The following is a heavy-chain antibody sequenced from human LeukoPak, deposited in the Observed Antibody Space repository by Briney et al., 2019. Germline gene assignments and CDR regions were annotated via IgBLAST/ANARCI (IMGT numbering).Heavy chain of an antibody. D-gene: IGHD1-26*01. Sequence: GGSLRLSCAASGFTFSSYSMNWVRQAPGKGLEWVSSISSSSSYIYYADSVKGRFTISRDNAKNSLYLQMNSLRAEDTAVYYCARGCSGSYYEDVWGQGTLVTVSS. J-gene: IGHJ4*02. V-gene: IGHV3-21*01. CDR1: GFTFSSYS. CDR3: ARGCSGSYYEDV. CDR2: ISSSSSYI.